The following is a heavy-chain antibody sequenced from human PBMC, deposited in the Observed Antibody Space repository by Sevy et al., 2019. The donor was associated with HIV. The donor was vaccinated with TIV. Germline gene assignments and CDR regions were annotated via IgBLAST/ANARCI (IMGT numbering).Heavy chain of an antibody. CDR2: FYYSGST. CDR1: GGSISNYF. J-gene: IGHJ4*02. CDR3: ARESIGAVGDFDY. Sequence: SETLSLTCTVSGGSISNYFWSWIRQPPGKGREWIGYFYYSGSTNYTPSLKSRVTISVDTSKNRFSLKLSSVTAADTAVYYCARESIGAVGDFDYWGQGTLVTVSS. V-gene: IGHV4-59*12. D-gene: IGHD6-13*01.